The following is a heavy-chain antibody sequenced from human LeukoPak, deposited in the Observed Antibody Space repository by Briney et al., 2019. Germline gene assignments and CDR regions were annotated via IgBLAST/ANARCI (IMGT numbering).Heavy chain of an antibody. Sequence: SETLSLTCTVSGGSISSYYWSWIRQPPGKGLEWIGYIYYSGSTNYNPSLKSRVTISVDTSKNQFSLKLSSVTAADTAMYYCARTMYYDFWSGPPGVGYFDYWGQGTLVTVSS. J-gene: IGHJ4*02. CDR1: GGSISSYY. V-gene: IGHV4-59*01. CDR2: IYYSGST. D-gene: IGHD3-3*01. CDR3: ARTMYYDFWSGPPGVGYFDY.